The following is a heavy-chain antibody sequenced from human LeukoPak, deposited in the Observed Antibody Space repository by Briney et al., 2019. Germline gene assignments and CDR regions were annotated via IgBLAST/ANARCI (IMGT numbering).Heavy chain of an antibody. CDR1: GFTFSNYW. D-gene: IGHD3-22*01. J-gene: IGHJ3*02. CDR2: LKQGGSEK. CDR3: ARESDSSGFGAFDI. Sequence: PGGSLRLSCAASGFTFSNYWMTWVRQAPGKGLEWVANLKQGGSEKYYVDSVKGRFTISRDNAKNSLYLQMNSLRAEDTAVYYCARESDSSGFGAFDIWGQGTMVTVSS. V-gene: IGHV3-7*04.